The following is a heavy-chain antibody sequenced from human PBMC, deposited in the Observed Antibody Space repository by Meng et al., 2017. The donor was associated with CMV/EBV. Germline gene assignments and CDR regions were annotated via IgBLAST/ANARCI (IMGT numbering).Heavy chain of an antibody. CDR3: VRSSGWSLFDY. V-gene: IGHV1-2*02. CDR1: GFTFSDYY. J-gene: IGHJ4*02. D-gene: IGHD6-19*01. Sequence: QVQLVQSGAGMKKPGASVKVSCTTSGFTFSDYYIHWVRQAPGQGLEWMGWVNSNNDATNYARKFQGRVSMTRDTSISTAHMELSRLMSDDTAVHYCVRSSGWSLFDYWGQGTLVTVSS. CDR2: VNSNNDAT.